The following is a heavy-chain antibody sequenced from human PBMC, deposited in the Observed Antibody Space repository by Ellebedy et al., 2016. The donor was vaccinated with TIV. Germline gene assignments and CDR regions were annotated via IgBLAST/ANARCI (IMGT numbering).Heavy chain of an antibody. CDR2: ISAYNGNT. CDR1: GYTFTSYG. J-gene: IGHJ4*02. CDR3: ARDVLLWFGDSRFDY. D-gene: IGHD3-10*01. V-gene: IGHV1-18*01. Sequence: ASVKVSXXASGYTFTSYGISWVRQAPGQGLEWMGWISAYNGNTNYAQKLQGRVTMTTDTSTSTAYMELRSLRSDDTAVYYCARDVLLWFGDSRFDYWGQGTLVTVSS.